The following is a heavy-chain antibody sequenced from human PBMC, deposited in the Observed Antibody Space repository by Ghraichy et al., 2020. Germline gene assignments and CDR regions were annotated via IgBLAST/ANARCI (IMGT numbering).Heavy chain of an antibody. D-gene: IGHD6-19*01. CDR1: GFTFSSYW. J-gene: IGHJ5*02. Sequence: GGSLRLSCAASGFTFSSYWMSWVRQAPGKGLEWVANIKQDGSEKYYVDSVKGRFTISRDNAKNSLYLQMNSLRAEDTAVYYCARAIAVAGTRRRGATYWFDPWGQGTLVTVSS. CDR2: IKQDGSEK. CDR3: ARAIAVAGTRRRGATYWFDP. V-gene: IGHV3-7*04.